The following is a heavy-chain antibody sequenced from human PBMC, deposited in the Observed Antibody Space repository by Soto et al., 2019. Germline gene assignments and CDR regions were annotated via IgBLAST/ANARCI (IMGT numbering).Heavy chain of an antibody. CDR1: GGTFSSYT. J-gene: IGHJ6*02. CDR3: ARFRPHYGMDV. Sequence: SVKVSCKASGGTFSSYTIIWVRQAPGQGLEWMGRIIPILGIANYAQKFQGRVTITADKSTSTAYMELSSLRSEDTAVYYCARFRPHYGMDVWGQGTTVTVSS. V-gene: IGHV1-69*02. CDR2: IIPILGIA.